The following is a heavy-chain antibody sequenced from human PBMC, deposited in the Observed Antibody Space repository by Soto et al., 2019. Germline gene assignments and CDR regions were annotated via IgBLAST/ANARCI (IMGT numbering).Heavy chain of an antibody. Sequence: PSETLSLTCSVSGGSVSSGVYYWSWIRQPPGKGLELIGYISNSGSTNYNPSLTSRVAISLDRSRNQFSLKLTSVTAADTAVYYCAKGSPGHHCSSTSCPFDYWGQGTLVTVS. D-gene: IGHD2-2*01. V-gene: IGHV4-61*08. CDR3: AKGSPGHHCSSTSCPFDY. CDR2: ISNSGST. J-gene: IGHJ4*02. CDR1: GGSVSSGVYY.